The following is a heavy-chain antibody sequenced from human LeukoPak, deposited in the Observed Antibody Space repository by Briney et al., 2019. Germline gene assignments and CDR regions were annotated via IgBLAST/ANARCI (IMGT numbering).Heavy chain of an antibody. V-gene: IGHV3-7*01. CDR3: VRAIRGTTDY. Sequence: GGSLRLSCAASGFTFSTYWISWVRQAPGKGLEWVANINEDGGEKYYVDSVKGRFTISRDNAKNSLYLQMNSLRAEDTAAYYCVRAIRGTTDYWGQGTLVTVSS. J-gene: IGHJ4*02. CDR1: GFTFSTYW. D-gene: IGHD2-2*01. CDR2: INEDGGEK.